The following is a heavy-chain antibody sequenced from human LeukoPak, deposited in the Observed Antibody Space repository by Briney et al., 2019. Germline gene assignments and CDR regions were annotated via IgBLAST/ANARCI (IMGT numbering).Heavy chain of an antibody. Sequence: QPGRSLRLSCEASGFTFSNYGIHWVRQPPGKGLEWVVAISSDGVEKHYADSVKGRFTISRDNAKSTLYLQINSLKAEDTALYYCAREGHYDILTGYSPLEYYFYYMDVWGKGTTVTVSS. CDR3: AREGHYDILTGYSPLEYYFYYMDV. CDR2: ISSDGVEK. CDR1: GFTFSNYG. D-gene: IGHD3-9*01. J-gene: IGHJ6*03. V-gene: IGHV3-30-3*01.